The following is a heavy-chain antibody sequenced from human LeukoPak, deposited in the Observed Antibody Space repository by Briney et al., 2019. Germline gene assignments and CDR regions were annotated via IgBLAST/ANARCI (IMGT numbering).Heavy chain of an antibody. J-gene: IGHJ4*02. Sequence: PGGSLRLSCAASGFTFRTYAMHWVRQAPGKGLEWVAVISYDGSNKYYADSVKGRFTISRDNSKNTLYLQMNSLRAEDTAVYYCARESIGYSYGYFDYWGQGTLVTVSS. D-gene: IGHD5-18*01. CDR2: ISYDGSNK. CDR3: ARESIGYSYGYFDY. CDR1: GFTFRTYA. V-gene: IGHV3-30-3*01.